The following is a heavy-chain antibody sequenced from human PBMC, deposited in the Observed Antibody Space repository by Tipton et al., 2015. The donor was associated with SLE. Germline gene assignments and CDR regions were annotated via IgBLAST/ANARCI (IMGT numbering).Heavy chain of an antibody. CDR2: INHSGST. D-gene: IGHD6-19*01. Sequence: TLSLTCAVYGGSFSGYYWSWIRQPPGKGLEWIGEINHSGSTNYNPSLKSRVTISVDTSKNQFSLKLRSVTAADTAVYYCARGGDSGVWYSSGQDAFDIWGQGTMVTVSS. CDR3: ARGGDSGVWYSSGQDAFDI. V-gene: IGHV4-34*01. CDR1: GGSFSGYY. J-gene: IGHJ3*02.